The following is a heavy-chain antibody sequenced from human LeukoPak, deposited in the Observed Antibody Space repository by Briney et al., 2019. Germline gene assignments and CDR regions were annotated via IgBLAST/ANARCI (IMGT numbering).Heavy chain of an antibody. CDR2: IYYSGGT. V-gene: IGHV4-59*01. J-gene: IGHJ4*02. CDR3: ARGSGSPQRFDY. Sequence: SETLSLTCTVSGGSIRSYYWSWIRQPPGKGLEWIGYIYYSGGTNYNPSLKSRVTISVDTSKNQFSLKLSSVTAADTAVYYCARGSGSPQRFDYWGQGTLVTVSS. D-gene: IGHD3-10*01. CDR1: GGSIRSYY.